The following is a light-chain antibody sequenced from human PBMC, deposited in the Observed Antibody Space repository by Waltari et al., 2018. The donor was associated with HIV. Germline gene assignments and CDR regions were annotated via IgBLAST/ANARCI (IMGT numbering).Light chain of an antibody. V-gene: IGLV1-40*01. J-gene: IGLJ2*01. CDR1: ISNVGPGFE. CDR2: GNT. Sequence: QSVLSQPPSVSGAPGQNVTIACAGTISNVGPGFEVNWYQQFPGVAPRIVIYGNTNRPAGVTDRFSGSKSDASASLAITGLRAEDEADYHCQSYDNTLGGVVFGGGTKLTVL. CDR3: QSYDNTLGGVV.